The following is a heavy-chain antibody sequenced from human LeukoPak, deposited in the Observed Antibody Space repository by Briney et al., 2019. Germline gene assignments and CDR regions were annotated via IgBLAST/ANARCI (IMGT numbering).Heavy chain of an antibody. CDR3: ARVEYYYDSSGYFPPDY. CDR2: ISAYNGNT. D-gene: IGHD3-22*01. V-gene: IGHV1-18*01. CDR1: GYTFTSYG. J-gene: IGHJ4*02. Sequence: ASVKVSCKASGYTFTSYGISWVRQAPGQALEWMGWISAYNGNTNYAQKLQGRVTMTTDTSTSTAYMELRSLRSDDAAVYYGARVEYYYDSSGYFPPDYWGQGTLVTVSS.